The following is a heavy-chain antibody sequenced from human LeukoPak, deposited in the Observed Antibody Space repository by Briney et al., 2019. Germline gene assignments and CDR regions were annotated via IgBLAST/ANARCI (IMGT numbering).Heavy chain of an antibody. Sequence: ASVKVSCKASGYTFTSYYINWVRQATGQGLEWMGWINPNSGNTGYAQKFQGRVTSTRNTSITTTYMELSSLRSEDTAVFYCARLFAYGSGSSYVDSWGQGPLVTASS. CDR3: ARLFAYGSGSSYVDS. J-gene: IGHJ4*02. CDR2: INPNSGNT. CDR1: GYTFTSYY. V-gene: IGHV1-8*03. D-gene: IGHD3-10*01.